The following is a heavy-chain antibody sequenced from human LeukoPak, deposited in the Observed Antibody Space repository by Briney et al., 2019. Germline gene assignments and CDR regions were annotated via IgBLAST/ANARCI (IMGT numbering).Heavy chain of an antibody. CDR3: AIERDGLNTVAPHGGY. CDR1: GGTFSSYA. D-gene: IGHD4-23*01. CDR2: IIPIFGTA. V-gene: IGHV1-69*13. J-gene: IGHJ4*02. Sequence: ASVKVSCKASGGTFSSYAISWVRQAPGQGLEWMGGIIPIFGTANYAQKFQGRVTITADESTSTAYMELSSLRSEDTAVYYCAIERDGLNTVAPHGGYWGRGTLVTVSS.